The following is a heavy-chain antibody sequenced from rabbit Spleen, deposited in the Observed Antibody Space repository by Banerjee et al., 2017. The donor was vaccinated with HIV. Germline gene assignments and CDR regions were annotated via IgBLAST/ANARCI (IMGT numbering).Heavy chain of an antibody. D-gene: IGHD8-1*01. V-gene: IGHV1S40*01. J-gene: IGHJ6*01. Sequence: QSLEESGGDLVKPGASLTLTCTASGVSFSGDSYMCWVRQAPGKGLEWIACMDAGNSGFTYYANWAKGRFTISKTSSTTVTLQMTSLTAADTATYFCARDAGSSFSSYGMDLWGPGTLVTVS. CDR2: MDAGNSGFT. CDR3: ARDAGSSFSSYGMDL. CDR1: GVSFSGDSY.